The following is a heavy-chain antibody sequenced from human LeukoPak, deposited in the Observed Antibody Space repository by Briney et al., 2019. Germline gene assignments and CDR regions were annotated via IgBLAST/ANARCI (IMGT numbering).Heavy chain of an antibody. J-gene: IGHJ6*04. CDR1: GGSISSYY. D-gene: IGHD3-9*01. CDR2: IYYSGST. CDR3: ARGYYDILTGSITVMDV. Sequence: SETLSLTCTVSGGSISSYYWSWIRQPPGKGLEWIGYIYYSGSTNYNPSLKSRVTISVDTSKNQFSLKLSSVTAADTAVYYCARGYYDILTGSITVMDVWGKGTTVTVSS. V-gene: IGHV4-59*01.